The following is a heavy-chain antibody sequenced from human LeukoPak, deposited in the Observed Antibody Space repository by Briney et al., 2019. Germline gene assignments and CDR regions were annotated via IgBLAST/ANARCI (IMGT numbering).Heavy chain of an antibody. Sequence: SETLSLTCTVSGGSISSYYWSWIRQPPGKGLEWIGCIYYTGSTNYNPSLKSRVTISLDTSKKQFYLRLASVTAADTAVYYCARRMATVTDTFDVWGRGTMVSVSS. CDR3: ARRMATVTDTFDV. J-gene: IGHJ3*01. D-gene: IGHD5-24*01. V-gene: IGHV4-59*08. CDR1: GGSISSYY. CDR2: IYYTGST.